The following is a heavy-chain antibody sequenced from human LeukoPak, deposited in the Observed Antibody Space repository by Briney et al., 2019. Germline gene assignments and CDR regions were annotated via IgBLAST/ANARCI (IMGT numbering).Heavy chain of an antibody. CDR3: AKDMNGYGYFQTYYGMDV. D-gene: IGHD5-18*01. V-gene: IGHV3-9*01. CDR1: GFTFDDYA. CDR2: ISWKSGSI. J-gene: IGHJ6*02. Sequence: GGSLRLSCAASGFTFDDYAMHWVRQAPGKGLGWVSGISWKSGSIGYADSVKGRFTISRDNAKNPLYLQMNSLRAEETALYYCAKDMNGYGYFQTYYGMDVWGQGTTVTVSS.